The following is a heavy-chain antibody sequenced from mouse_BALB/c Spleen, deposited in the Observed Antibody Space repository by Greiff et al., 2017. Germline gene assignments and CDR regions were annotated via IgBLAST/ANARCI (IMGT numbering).Heavy chain of an antibody. CDR2: IDPANGNT. J-gene: IGHJ4*01. CDR1: GFNIKDTY. Sequence: EVKLQESGAELVKPGASVKLSCTASGFNIKDTYMHWVKQRPEQGLEWIGRIDPANGNTKYDPKFQGKATITADTSSNTAYLQLSSLTSEDTAVYYCAHITRGAIDYWGQGTSGTVS. CDR3: AHITRGAIDY. D-gene: IGHD1-1*01. V-gene: IGHV14-3*02.